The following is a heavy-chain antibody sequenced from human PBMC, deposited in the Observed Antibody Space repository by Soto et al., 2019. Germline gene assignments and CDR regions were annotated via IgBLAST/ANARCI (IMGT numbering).Heavy chain of an antibody. D-gene: IGHD6-6*01. J-gene: IGHJ6*02. Sequence: GASVKVSCKASGGTFSSYAISWVRQAPGQGLEWMGGIIPIFGTANYAQKFQGRVTITADKSTSTAYMELSSLRSEDTAVYYCARRKQLVGYYYYGRDVWGQGTTVTVSS. CDR2: IIPIFGTA. CDR1: GGTFSSYA. CDR3: ARRKQLVGYYYYGRDV. V-gene: IGHV1-69*06.